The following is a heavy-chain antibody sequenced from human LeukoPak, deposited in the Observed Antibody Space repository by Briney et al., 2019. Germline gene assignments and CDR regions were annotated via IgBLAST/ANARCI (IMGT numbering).Heavy chain of an antibody. Sequence: PGGSLRLSCAASGFTVSSNYMSWVRQAPGKGLEWVSVIYRGDSTYYADSVKGRFTISRDNSKNTLYLQMNSLRAEDTAVYYCASLSPLYYDSSGYSYWGQGTLVTVSS. J-gene: IGHJ4*02. D-gene: IGHD3-22*01. V-gene: IGHV3-53*01. CDR2: IYRGDST. CDR3: ASLSPLYYDSSGYSY. CDR1: GFTVSSNY.